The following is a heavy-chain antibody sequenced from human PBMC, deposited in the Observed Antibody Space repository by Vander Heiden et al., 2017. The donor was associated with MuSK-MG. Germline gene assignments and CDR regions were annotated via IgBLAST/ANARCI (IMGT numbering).Heavy chain of an antibody. J-gene: IGHJ4*02. CDR2: ISGSGGST. D-gene: IGHD3-10*01. V-gene: IGHV3-23*01. Sequence: EVQLLESGGGLVQPGGSLRLSCAASGFTFSSYAMSWVRQAPGKGLEWVSAISGSGGSTYYADAVKGRFTISRDNSKNTLYLQMNRMRAEDTAVYYCAKDYYGSGSYLDYWGQGTLVTVSS. CDR1: GFTFSSYA. CDR3: AKDYYGSGSYLDY.